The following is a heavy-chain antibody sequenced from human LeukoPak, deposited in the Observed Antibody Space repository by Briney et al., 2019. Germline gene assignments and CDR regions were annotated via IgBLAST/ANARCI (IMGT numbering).Heavy chain of an antibody. V-gene: IGHV4-4*02. CDR3: ARASLGSFDY. D-gene: IGHD7-27*01. CDR1: GGSISSSNW. Sequence: SETLFLTCAVSGGSISSSNWWSWVRQPPGKGLEWIREIYHSGSTNYNPSLKSRVTVSVDTSKNQFSLKLSSVTAADTAVYYCARASLGSFDYWGQGTLVTVSS. J-gene: IGHJ4*02. CDR2: IYHSGST.